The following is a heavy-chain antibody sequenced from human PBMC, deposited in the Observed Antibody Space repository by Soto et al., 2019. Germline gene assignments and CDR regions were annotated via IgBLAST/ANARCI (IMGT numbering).Heavy chain of an antibody. CDR2: ISYDGSNK. Sequence: PGGSLRLSCAASGFTFSSYGMHWVRQAPGKGLEWVAVISYDGSNKYYADSVKGRFTISRDNSKNTLYLQMNSLRAEDTAVYYCGKDLTMIVVVTIFDYWGQGTLVTVSS. CDR1: GFTFSSYG. V-gene: IGHV3-30*18. CDR3: GKDLTMIVVVTIFDY. D-gene: IGHD3-22*01. J-gene: IGHJ4*02.